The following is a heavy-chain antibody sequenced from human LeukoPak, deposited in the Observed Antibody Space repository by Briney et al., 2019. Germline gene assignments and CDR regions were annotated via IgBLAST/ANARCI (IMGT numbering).Heavy chain of an antibody. CDR1: GFTFSIYW. CDR3: ARISYDSSGYRLFDY. Sequence: GGSLRLSCAASGFTFSIYWMSWVRQAPGKGLEWVANIKQDGSEKYYVDPVKGRFTISRDNAKNSLYLQMNSLRAEDTAVYYCARISYDSSGYRLFDYWGQGILVTVSS. CDR2: IKQDGSEK. D-gene: IGHD3-22*01. J-gene: IGHJ4*02. V-gene: IGHV3-7*04.